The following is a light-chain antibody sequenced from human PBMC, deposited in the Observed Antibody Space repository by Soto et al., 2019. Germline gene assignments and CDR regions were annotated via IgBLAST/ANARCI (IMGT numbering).Light chain of an antibody. CDR2: GDR. J-gene: IGLJ3*02. Sequence: QSVLTQPPSVSGAPGQRVTISCTGSSSNIGAGYEVHWYQQLPETAPKLLIYGDRYRPSGVPDRFSGSKSGTSVSLAITGLQAEDEADYHCQSYDSSLSGMVFGGGTKLTVL. CDR1: SSNIGAGYE. CDR3: QSYDSSLSGMV. V-gene: IGLV1-40*01.